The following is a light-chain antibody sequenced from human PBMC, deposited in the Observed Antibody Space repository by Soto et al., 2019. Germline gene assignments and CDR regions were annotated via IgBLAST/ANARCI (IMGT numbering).Light chain of an antibody. Sequence: DIQMTQSPSSLSASVGDRVTITCRASQDISVYLAWYQQKPGKVPKLLIYSASTLQSGVPSRFSGSGSGTDFTLTISSLQPEDVATYYCQKFKTAPPTFGQGTRLEIK. CDR2: SAS. CDR1: QDISVY. J-gene: IGKJ5*01. CDR3: QKFKTAPPT. V-gene: IGKV1-27*01.